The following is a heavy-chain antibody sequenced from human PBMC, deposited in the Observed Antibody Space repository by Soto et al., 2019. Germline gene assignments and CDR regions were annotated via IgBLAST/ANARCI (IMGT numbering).Heavy chain of an antibody. CDR3: SRDGFLTS. CDR1: GFSFSNYG. Sequence: DVQLLESGGGLVQPGGSLRLSCAASGFSFSNYGMTWVRQAPGKGLQWVSHISGSGGTTYYADSVKGRFTISRDNSKNTVYLEMNSLRADDTAVYYCSRDGFLTSWGQGTLVTVSS. J-gene: IGHJ5*02. D-gene: IGHD3-10*01. CDR2: ISGSGGTT. V-gene: IGHV3-23*01.